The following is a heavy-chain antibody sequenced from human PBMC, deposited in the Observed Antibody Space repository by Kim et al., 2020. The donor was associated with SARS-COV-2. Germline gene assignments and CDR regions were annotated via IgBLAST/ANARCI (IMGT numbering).Heavy chain of an antibody. CDR3: ASQDRVRGVVVDY. J-gene: IGHJ4*02. V-gene: IGHV4-34*01. D-gene: IGHD3-10*01. Sequence: YNPSLKSRVTISVDTSKNQFSLKLSSVTAADTAVYYCASQDRVRGVVVDYWGQGTLVTVSS.